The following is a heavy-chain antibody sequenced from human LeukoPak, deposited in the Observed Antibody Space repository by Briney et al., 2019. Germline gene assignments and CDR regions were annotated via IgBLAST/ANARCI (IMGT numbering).Heavy chain of an antibody. CDR2: ISYDGSNK. CDR1: GFTFSSYG. J-gene: IGHJ4*02. CDR3: AKGVGLRGSYSDY. Sequence: GGSLRLSRAASGFTFSSYGMHWVRQAPGKGLGWVAVISYDGSNKYYADSVKGRFTISRDNSKNTLYLQMNSLRAEDTAVYYCAKGVGLRGSYSDYWGQGTLVTVSS. D-gene: IGHD3-16*01. V-gene: IGHV3-30*18.